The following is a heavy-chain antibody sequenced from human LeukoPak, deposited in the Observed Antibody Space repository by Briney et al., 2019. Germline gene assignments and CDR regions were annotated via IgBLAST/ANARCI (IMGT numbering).Heavy chain of an antibody. Sequence: PSETLSLTCSVSGGSITSGSYFWSWIRQPAGKGLEWIGRIYTSGSTNYNPSLKSRVTISVDTSKSQFSLKLSSVTAADTAVYYCARAAGGYCSSTSCYGLDYYYYMDVWGKGTTVTVSS. V-gene: IGHV4-61*02. D-gene: IGHD2-2*01. CDR2: IYTSGST. J-gene: IGHJ6*03. CDR1: GGSITSGSYF. CDR3: ARAAGGYCSSTSCYGLDYYYYMDV.